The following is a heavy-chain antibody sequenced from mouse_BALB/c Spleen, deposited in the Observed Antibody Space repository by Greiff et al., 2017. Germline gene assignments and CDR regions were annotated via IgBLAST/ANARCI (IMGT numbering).Heavy chain of an antibody. CDR1: GYTFTSYY. CDR2: INPSNGGT. Sequence: VQLQESGAELVKPGASVKLSCKASGYTFTSYYMYWVKQRPGQGLEWIGEINPSNGGTNFNEKFKSKATLTVDKSSSTAYMQLSSLTSEDSAVYYCTRSDGYWYFDVWGAGTTVTVSS. CDR3: TRSDGYWYFDV. V-gene: IGHV1S81*02. J-gene: IGHJ1*01. D-gene: IGHD2-3*01.